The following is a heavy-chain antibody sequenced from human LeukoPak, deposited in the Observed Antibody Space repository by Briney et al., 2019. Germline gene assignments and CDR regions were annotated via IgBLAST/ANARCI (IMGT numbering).Heavy chain of an antibody. Sequence: VASVKVSCKASGYTFIRYYIHWVRQAPGQGLEWMGIVNLSGDSTNYAQKFQGRVTMTRDTSTSTVYMELSSLRSEDTAVYYCARWTTTYLDYWGQGTLVTVSS. J-gene: IGHJ4*02. CDR3: ARWTTTYLDY. V-gene: IGHV1-46*01. CDR2: VNLSGDST. CDR1: GYTFIRYY. D-gene: IGHD3/OR15-3a*01.